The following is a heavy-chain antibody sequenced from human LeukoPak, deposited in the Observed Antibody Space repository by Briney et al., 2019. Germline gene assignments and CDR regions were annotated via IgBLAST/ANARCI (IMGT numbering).Heavy chain of an antibody. CDR3: ARDPGGSYAYYYYYMDV. CDR2: ISSSGSTI. CDR1: GFTFSSYE. Sequence: GGSLRLSCAASGFTFSSYEMNWVRQAPGKGLEWVSYISSSGSTIYYADSVKGRFTISRDNAKNSLYLQMNSLRVEDTAVYYCARDPGGSYAYYYYYMDVWGKGTTVTVSS. V-gene: IGHV3-48*03. J-gene: IGHJ6*03. D-gene: IGHD1-26*01.